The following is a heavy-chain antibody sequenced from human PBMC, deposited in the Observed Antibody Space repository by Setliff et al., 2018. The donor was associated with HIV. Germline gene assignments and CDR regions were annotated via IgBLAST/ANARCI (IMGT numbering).Heavy chain of an antibody. D-gene: IGHD3-3*01. V-gene: IGHV3-30-3*01. J-gene: IGHJ3*02. Sequence: GGSLRLSCAASGFTFSNYAMHWVRQAPGKGLEWVAVISYDGSNKYYADSMNGRFTISRDNARNSLYLQMNSLSAEDTAMYYCTRDLDLTGGEAFDIWGQGTMVTVSS. CDR1: GFTFSNYA. CDR2: ISYDGSNK. CDR3: TRDLDLTGGEAFDI.